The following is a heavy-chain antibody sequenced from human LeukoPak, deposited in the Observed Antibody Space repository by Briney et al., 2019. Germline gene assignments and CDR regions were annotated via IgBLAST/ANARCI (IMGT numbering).Heavy chain of an antibody. Sequence: PGGSLRLSCAATGFTFSSYAMAWVRQAPGKGLEWVSTISGSSTTTYYADSVKGRFTISRDNSKNTLYLQMNSLRAEDTAVYYCAKDRRITGTTDYWGQGTLVTVSP. D-gene: IGHD1-20*01. J-gene: IGHJ4*02. V-gene: IGHV3-23*01. CDR2: ISGSSTTT. CDR1: GFTFSSYA. CDR3: AKDRRITGTTDY.